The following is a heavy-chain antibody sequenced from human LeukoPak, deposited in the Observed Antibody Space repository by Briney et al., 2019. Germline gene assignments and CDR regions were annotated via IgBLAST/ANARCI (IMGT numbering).Heavy chain of an antibody. Sequence: ASVKVSCKASGYTFTGYNMHWVRQAPGQGLEWMGWINPNSGGTNYAQKFQGRVTMTRDTSISTAYMELSRLRSDDTAVYYCASGLRYFDWLSAFDYWGQGTLVTVSS. CDR3: ASGLRYFDWLSAFDY. CDR1: GYTFTGYN. CDR2: INPNSGGT. D-gene: IGHD3-9*01. J-gene: IGHJ4*02. V-gene: IGHV1-2*02.